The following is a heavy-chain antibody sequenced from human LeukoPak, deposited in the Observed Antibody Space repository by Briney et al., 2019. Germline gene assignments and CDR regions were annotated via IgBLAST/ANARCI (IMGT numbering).Heavy chain of an antibody. D-gene: IGHD6-19*01. Sequence: PSETLSLTCTVSGGSISSYYWSWIPQSPGKGLEWIGYIYYTGNANYNPSLKSRVTISVDTSKNQFSLKLNSVTAADTAIYYCTRRASSGWEYDYWGQGTLVTVSS. J-gene: IGHJ4*02. CDR1: GGSISSYY. CDR2: IYYTGNA. CDR3: TRRASSGWEYDY. V-gene: IGHV4-59*08.